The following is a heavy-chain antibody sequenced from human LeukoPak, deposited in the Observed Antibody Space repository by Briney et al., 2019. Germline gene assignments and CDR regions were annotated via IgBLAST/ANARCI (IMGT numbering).Heavy chain of an antibody. J-gene: IGHJ4*02. Sequence: GGSLRLSCAASRFTFSDYWMSWVRQAPGKGLEWVAYIKRDGSDIYYVDSEKGRFIISRDNAKNSLYLQMNSLRAEDTAVYYCARDPDYRGSQPHGYFDYWGQGTLVTVSS. D-gene: IGHD3-16*01. CDR2: IKRDGSDI. CDR1: RFTFSDYW. V-gene: IGHV3-7*01. CDR3: ARDPDYRGSQPHGYFDY.